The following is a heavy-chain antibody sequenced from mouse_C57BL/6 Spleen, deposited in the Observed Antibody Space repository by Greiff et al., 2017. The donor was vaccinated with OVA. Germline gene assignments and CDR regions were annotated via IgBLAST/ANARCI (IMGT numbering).Heavy chain of an antibody. J-gene: IGHJ4*01. CDR3: ARSYNYDYDNYAMDY. D-gene: IGHD2-4*01. Sequence: VQGVESGPELVKPGASVKLSCKASGYTFTSYDINWVKQRPGQGLEWIGWIYPRDGSTKYNEKFKGKATLTVDTSSSTTYMELHSLTSEDSAVYIYARSYNYDYDNYAMDYWGQGTSVTVSS. CDR2: IYPRDGST. V-gene: IGHV1-85*01. CDR1: GYTFTSYD.